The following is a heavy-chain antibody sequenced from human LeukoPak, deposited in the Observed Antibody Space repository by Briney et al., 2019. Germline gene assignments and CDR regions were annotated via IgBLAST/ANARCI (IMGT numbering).Heavy chain of an antibody. Sequence: PSETLSLTCTVSGGSISSGGYYWSWIRQHPGKGLEWIGYIYYSGSTYYNPSLKSRVTISVDTSKNQFSLKLSSVTAADTAVYYCARERGGDSSGYHVWGQGTLVTVSS. CDR1: GGSISSGGYY. CDR3: ARERGGDSSGYHV. V-gene: IGHV4-31*03. J-gene: IGHJ4*02. CDR2: IYYSGST. D-gene: IGHD3-22*01.